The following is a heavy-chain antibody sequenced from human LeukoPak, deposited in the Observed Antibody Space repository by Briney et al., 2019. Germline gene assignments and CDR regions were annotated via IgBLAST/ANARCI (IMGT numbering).Heavy chain of an antibody. CDR3: ARRRGYSHHPDDWYFDF. D-gene: IGHD5-12*01. V-gene: IGHV1-8*01. CDR2: MNPNSGNT. Sequence: ASVRVSCKGSGYTFISYDINWVRQAPGQGLEWMGWMNPNSGNTGYAQKFQGRVTMTRDTSISTAYMELSSLRSEDTAVYYCARRRGYSHHPDDWYFDFWGRGTLVTVSS. CDR1: GYTFISYD. J-gene: IGHJ2*01.